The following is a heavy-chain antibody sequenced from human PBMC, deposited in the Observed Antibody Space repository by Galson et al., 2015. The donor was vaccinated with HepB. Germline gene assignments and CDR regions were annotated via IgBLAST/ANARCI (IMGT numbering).Heavy chain of an antibody. J-gene: IGHJ4*02. CDR2: IYYSGST. CDR3: ARQVAVAGIDY. Sequence: ETLSLTCTVSGGSISSYYWSWIRQPPGKGLEWIGYIYYSGSTNYNPSLKSRVTISVDTSKNQFSLKLSSVTAADTAVYYCARQVAVAGIDYWGQGTLVTVSS. D-gene: IGHD6-19*01. CDR1: GGSISSYY. V-gene: IGHV4-59*08.